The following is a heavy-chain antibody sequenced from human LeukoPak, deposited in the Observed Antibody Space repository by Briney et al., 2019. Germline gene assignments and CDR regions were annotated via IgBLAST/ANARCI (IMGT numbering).Heavy chain of an antibody. J-gene: IGHJ4*02. V-gene: IGHV1-2*02. Sequence: GASVKVSCKASGYTFTGYYMHWVRQAPGQGLEWMGWINPNSGGTNYAQKFQGRVTMTRDTSISTAYMELSRLRSDDTAVYYCARGYYDSSGYYSIAPLDYWGQGTLVTVSS. CDR2: INPNSGGT. D-gene: IGHD3-22*01. CDR1: GYTFTGYY. CDR3: ARGYYDSSGYYSIAPLDY.